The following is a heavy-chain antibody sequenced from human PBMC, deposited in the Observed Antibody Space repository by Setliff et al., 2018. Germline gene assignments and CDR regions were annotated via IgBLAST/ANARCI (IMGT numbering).Heavy chain of an antibody. D-gene: IGHD6-13*01. CDR2: IYPSDSHT. J-gene: IGHJ4*02. CDR1: GYTFSRYW. V-gene: IGHV5-51*01. CDR3: ARALASAGTVYFDY. Sequence: GESLTISCKASGYTFSRYWIGWVRLMPGKGLEWLGIIYPSDSHTRYSTSFQGQVTISADKSISTAYLQWSSLKASDTAMYYCARALASAGTVYFDYWGQGTLVTVSS.